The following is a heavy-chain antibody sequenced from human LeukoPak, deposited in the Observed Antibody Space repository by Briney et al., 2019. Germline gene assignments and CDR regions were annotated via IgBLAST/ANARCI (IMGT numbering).Heavy chain of an antibody. D-gene: IGHD4-11*01. CDR1: GFTFSHYG. CDR2: IWSDGSNR. Sequence: PGGSLRLSCATSGFTFSHYGMHWVRQAPGKGLEWVAVIWSDGSNRFYADSVKGRFTMSRDDSRDTVYLQMDRLTAEDTAVYYCAKDAQRGFDYSNSLENWGQGTLVIVSS. V-gene: IGHV3-33*06. CDR3: AKDAQRGFDYSNSLEN. J-gene: IGHJ4*02.